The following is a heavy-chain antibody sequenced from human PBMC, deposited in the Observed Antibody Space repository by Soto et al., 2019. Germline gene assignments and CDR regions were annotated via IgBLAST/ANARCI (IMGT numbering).Heavy chain of an antibody. J-gene: IGHJ4*02. D-gene: IGHD6-13*01. V-gene: IGHV3-21*01. CDR2: ISSSSSYI. CDR1: GFTFSSYS. CDR3: ARVLGIAAAGTGY. Sequence: EVQLVESGGGLVKPGGSLRLSCAASGFTFSSYSMNWVRQAPGKGLELVSSISSSSSYIYYADSVKGRFTISRDNAKNSLYLQMNSLRAEDTAVYYCARVLGIAAAGTGYWGQGTLVTVSS.